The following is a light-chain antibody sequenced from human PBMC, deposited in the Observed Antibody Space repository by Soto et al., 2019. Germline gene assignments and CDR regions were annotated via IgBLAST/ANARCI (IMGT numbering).Light chain of an antibody. CDR3: QQSFTSPLT. J-gene: IGKJ4*01. CDR1: QSISNY. Sequence: DIQMTQSPSSVSASVGDRVTITCRANQSISNYLNWYQQKPGEAPTLLIYVASSLQSGVPSRFSGSGSGTDFTLTIRSLQPEDFASYHCQQSFTSPLTFGGGTKVEIK. CDR2: VAS. V-gene: IGKV1-39*01.